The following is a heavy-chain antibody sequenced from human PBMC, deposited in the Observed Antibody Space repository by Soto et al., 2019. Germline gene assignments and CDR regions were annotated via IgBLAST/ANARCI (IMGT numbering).Heavy chain of an antibody. CDR1: GFSLTTSGVG. Sequence: QITLNESGPPVVRPTETLTLTCRFSGFSLTTSGVGVGWIHQSPGKAPEWLALIYWDDDKRYSASLKSRLTITKDTSKNQVVLTVSDLDPTDTATYYCAHRVLRTVFGLVTTTAIYFDFWGQGTPVAVSS. V-gene: IGHV2-5*02. CDR2: IYWDDDK. CDR3: AHRVLRTVFGLVTTTAIYFDF. D-gene: IGHD3-3*01. J-gene: IGHJ4*02.